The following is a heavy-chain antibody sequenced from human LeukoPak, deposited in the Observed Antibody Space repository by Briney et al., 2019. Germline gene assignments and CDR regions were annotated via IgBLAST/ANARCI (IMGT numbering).Heavy chain of an antibody. CDR1: GFTFSSYA. J-gene: IGHJ2*01. Sequence: PGGSLRLSCAASGFTFSSYAMHWVRQAPGKGLEYVSAISSNGGSTYYANSVKGRFTISRDNSKNTLYLQMGSLRAEDMAVYYCAREVPPGWYFDLWGRGTLVTVSS. CDR3: AREVPPGWYFDL. CDR2: ISSNGGST. V-gene: IGHV3-64*01.